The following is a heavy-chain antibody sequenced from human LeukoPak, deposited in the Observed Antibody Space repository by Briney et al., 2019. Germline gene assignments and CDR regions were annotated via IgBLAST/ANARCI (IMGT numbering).Heavy chain of an antibody. D-gene: IGHD2-2*01. Sequence: PGRSLRLSCAASGFTFSSYSMNWVRQAPGKWLERVSSISSSSSYIHYADSVKGRFTISRDNAKNSLYLKMNSLRAEDTAVYYCARDRVVPAAGGSYYFDYWGQGTLVTVSS. CDR2: ISSSSSYI. V-gene: IGHV3-21*01. J-gene: IGHJ4*02. CDR1: GFTFSSYS. CDR3: ARDRVVPAAGGSYYFDY.